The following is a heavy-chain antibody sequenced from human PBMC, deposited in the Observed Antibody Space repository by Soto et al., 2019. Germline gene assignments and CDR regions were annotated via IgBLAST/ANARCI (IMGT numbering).Heavy chain of an antibody. Sequence: PWLLLKNWSSVFGCRCVDLGGRRMLKIPGKGLEWMGRIDPSDSYTNYSPSFQGHVTISADKSISTVYLQWSSLKASDTAMYYCARHPYDSSRSQIRLSDPWVQGTLVTVSS. D-gene: IGHD3-22*01. CDR2: IDPSDSYT. CDR1: GCRCVDLG. CDR3: ARHPYDSSRSQIRLSDP. J-gene: IGHJ5*02. V-gene: IGHV5-10-1*01.